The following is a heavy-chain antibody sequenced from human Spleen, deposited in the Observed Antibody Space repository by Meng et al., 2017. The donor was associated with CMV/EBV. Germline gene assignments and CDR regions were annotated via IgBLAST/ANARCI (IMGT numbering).Heavy chain of an antibody. D-gene: IGHD3-3*01. CDR2: VYHSGYT. Sequence: SETLSLTCAVSGTSISTSNWWSWLRQPPGKGLEWIGEVYHSGYTNYNPSLKSRVTMSVDRSKNQFSLKLSSVTAADTAVYYCASGNFWSGYYTGTQLEGMDVWGQGTTVTVSS. CDR3: ASGNFWSGYYTGTQLEGMDV. CDR1: GTSISTSNW. V-gene: IGHV4-4*02. J-gene: IGHJ6*02.